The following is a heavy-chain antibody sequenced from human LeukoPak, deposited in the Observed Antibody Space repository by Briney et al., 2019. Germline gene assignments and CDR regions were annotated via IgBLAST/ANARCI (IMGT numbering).Heavy chain of an antibody. D-gene: IGHD4-17*01. CDR2: MSYSGST. CDR1: GDSISSSSYF. Sequence: SETLSLICTVSGDSISSSSYFCGWIRQPPGEGLEWIGSMSYSGSTYYNPSLKSRVTISVDTSKNQFSLRLSSVTAADTALYYCARGSLGDYDYWGQGTLVAVSS. J-gene: IGHJ4*02. CDR3: ARGSLGDYDY. V-gene: IGHV4-39*07.